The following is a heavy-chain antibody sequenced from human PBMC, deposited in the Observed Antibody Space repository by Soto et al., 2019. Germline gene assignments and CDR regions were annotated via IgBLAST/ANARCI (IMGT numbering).Heavy chain of an antibody. V-gene: IGHV3-30*18. CDR1: GFTFSDYA. J-gene: IGHJ1*01. CDR2: VSHDGRNT. D-gene: IGHD6-19*01. Sequence: GGSLRLSCAASGFTFSDYAMHWVRQAPGKGLEWVAVVSHDGRNTHYADSVKGRFTISRDNSKNTLYLQMNSLRAEDTAVYYCANSGWYNPDGYFQHWGQGTLVTVSS. CDR3: ANSGWYNPDGYFQH.